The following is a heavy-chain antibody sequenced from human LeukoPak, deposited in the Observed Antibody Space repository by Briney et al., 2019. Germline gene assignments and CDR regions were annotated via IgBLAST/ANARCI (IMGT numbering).Heavy chain of an antibody. D-gene: IGHD6-13*01. J-gene: IGHJ4*02. CDR3: ARHGGGLLTQYSSSWYFLDY. Sequence: AGGSLRLSCEASGFTFSNYGMHWVRQAPGKGLEWVALIWYDGSNKYYADSVKGRFTISRDNSKNTLYLQMSSLRAEDTAVYYCARHGGGLLTQYSSSWYFLDYWGQGTLVTVSS. CDR2: IWYDGSNK. V-gene: IGHV3-33*01. CDR1: GFTFSNYG.